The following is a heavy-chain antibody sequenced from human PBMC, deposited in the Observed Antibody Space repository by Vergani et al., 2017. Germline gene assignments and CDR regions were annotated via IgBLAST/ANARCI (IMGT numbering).Heavy chain of an antibody. J-gene: IGHJ4*02. V-gene: IGHV4-38-2*01. CDR2: SYHGGTT. Sequence: QVQLQESGPGLVKPSETLSLTCAVSGFAVSSNYFWGWIRQPPGKGLEWIGSSYHGGTTYYNPSLKSRTTISIDTSKKRISLNLSSATAADTAVYYCARRYYGSGGFDYWGQGTLVTVSS. CDR1: GFAVSSNYF. D-gene: IGHD3-10*01. CDR3: ARRYYGSGGFDY.